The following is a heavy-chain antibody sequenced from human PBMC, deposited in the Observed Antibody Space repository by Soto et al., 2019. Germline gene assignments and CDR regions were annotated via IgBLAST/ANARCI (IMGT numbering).Heavy chain of an antibody. CDR3: VRSGRRSGIDY. CDR1: GYTFSSYH. CDR2: VNPNSNET. Sequence: QVQLVQSGAEVKKPGASVKVSCEASGYTFSSYHMSWVRQASGQGLEWMGWVNPNSNETDYAQKFQGRVTMTGNTSIRTAYMELSSLRSDDTAVYYCVRSGRRSGIDYWGQGTLVTVSS. V-gene: IGHV1-8*01. J-gene: IGHJ4*02. D-gene: IGHD5-12*01.